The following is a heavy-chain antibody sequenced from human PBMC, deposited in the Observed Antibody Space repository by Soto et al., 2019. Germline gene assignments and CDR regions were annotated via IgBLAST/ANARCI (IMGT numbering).Heavy chain of an antibody. CDR2: ISAYNGNT. D-gene: IGHD6-13*01. Sequence: ASVKVSCKASGYTFTSYGISWVRQAPGQGPEWMGWISAYNGNTNYAQKLQGRVTMTTDTYTSTAYMELRSLRADDTAVYYCAREFRAVRAGKRGYELESRGQGTRGT. CDR3: AREFRAVRAGKRGYELES. J-gene: IGHJ5*01. V-gene: IGHV1-18*01. CDR1: GYTFTSYG.